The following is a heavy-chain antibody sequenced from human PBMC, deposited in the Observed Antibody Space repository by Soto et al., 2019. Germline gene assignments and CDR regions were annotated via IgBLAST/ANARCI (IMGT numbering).Heavy chain of an antibody. Sequence: PGGSLRLSCAASGFTFSSYDMQWVRQATGKGLEWVSAIGTAGDTYYPGSVKGRFTISRENAKNSLYLQMNSLRAGDTAVYYCARSPPGGYHYHYGMAVWGQGTTVTVSS. CDR1: GFTFSSYD. CDR3: ARSPPGGYHYHYGMAV. J-gene: IGHJ6*02. D-gene: IGHD3-22*01. CDR2: IGTAGDT. V-gene: IGHV3-13*04.